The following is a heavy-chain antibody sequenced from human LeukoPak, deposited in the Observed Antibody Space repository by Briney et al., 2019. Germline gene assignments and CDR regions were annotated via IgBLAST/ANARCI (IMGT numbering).Heavy chain of an antibody. D-gene: IGHD6-13*01. J-gene: IGHJ4*02. V-gene: IGHV3-49*03. CDR3: TRDRGYSSSYFDY. CDR2: IRRKSNGGTT. CDR1: GFTFGDYA. Sequence: PGGSLRLSCTASGFTFGDYAMGWFRQAPEKGLEWVGFIRRKSNGGTTEYAASVKGRFTISRDDSKSIAYLQMNSLKAEDTAVCYCTRDRGYSSSYFDYWGQGTVVIV.